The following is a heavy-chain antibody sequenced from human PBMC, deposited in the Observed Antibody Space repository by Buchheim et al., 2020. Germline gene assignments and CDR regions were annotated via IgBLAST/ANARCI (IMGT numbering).Heavy chain of an antibody. CDR2: ISYDGSNK. V-gene: IGHV3-30-3*01. CDR1: GFTFSSYA. J-gene: IGHJ4*02. CDR3: ARDGLNPFERATVTTFDY. D-gene: IGHD4-17*01. Sequence: QVQLVESGGGVVQPGRSLRLSCAASGFTFSSYAMHWVRQAPGKGLEWVAVISYDGSNKYYADSVKGRFPISRDNSKNTLYLQMNSLRAEDTTVYYCARDGLNPFERATVTTFDYWGQGTL.